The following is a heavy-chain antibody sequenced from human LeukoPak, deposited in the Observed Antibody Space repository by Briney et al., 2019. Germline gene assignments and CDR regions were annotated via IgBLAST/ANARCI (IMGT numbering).Heavy chain of an antibody. CDR2: VHASGPT. V-gene: IGHV4-4*09. D-gene: IGHD6-6*01. CDR3: ARHDAGIAARPFDN. CDR1: GGSISTYY. Sequence: SETLSLTCTVSGGSISTYYWSWIRRPPGKGLEWIAYVHASGPTNYNPSLKSRITISVDTSKNQFSLKLSSVTAADTAVYYCARHDAGIAARPFDNWGQGTLVTVSS. J-gene: IGHJ4*02.